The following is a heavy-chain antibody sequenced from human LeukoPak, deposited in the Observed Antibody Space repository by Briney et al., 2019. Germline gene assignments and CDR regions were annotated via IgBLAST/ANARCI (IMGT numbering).Heavy chain of an antibody. CDR1: GGTFSSYA. D-gene: IGHD5-24*01. V-gene: IGHV1-69*13. J-gene: IGHJ1*01. Sequence: SVKVSCKASGGTFSSYAISWVRQAPGQGLEWMGGIIPIFGTANYAQKFQGRFTITADESTSTAYMELSSLRSEDTAVYYCAGRDGYNLEYFQHWGQGTLVTVSS. CDR3: AGRDGYNLEYFQH. CDR2: IIPIFGTA.